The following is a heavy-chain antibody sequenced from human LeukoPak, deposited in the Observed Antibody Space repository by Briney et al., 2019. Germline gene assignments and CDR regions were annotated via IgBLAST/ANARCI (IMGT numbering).Heavy chain of an antibody. D-gene: IGHD5-24*01. CDR2: IIPILGIA. Sequence: SVKVSCKASGGAFSSYAISWVRQAPGQGLEWMGRIIPILGIANYAQKFQGRVTITADKSTSTAYMELSGLRSEDTAVYYCARMATANIPFDYWGQGTLVTVSS. CDR3: ARMATANIPFDY. V-gene: IGHV1-69*04. J-gene: IGHJ4*02. CDR1: GGAFSSYA.